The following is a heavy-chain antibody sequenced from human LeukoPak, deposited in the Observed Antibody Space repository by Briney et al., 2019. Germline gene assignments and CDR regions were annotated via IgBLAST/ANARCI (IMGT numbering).Heavy chain of an antibody. Sequence: GGSLRLSCAASGFTFSSYSMNWVRQAPGKGLEWVSSISSSSSYIYYADSVKGRFTISRDNSKNTLYLQMNSLRAEDTAVYYCAKELDLDCSSTSCSFFDYWGQGTLVTVSS. D-gene: IGHD2-2*01. CDR2: ISSSSSYI. J-gene: IGHJ4*02. CDR1: GFTFSSYS. CDR3: AKELDLDCSSTSCSFFDY. V-gene: IGHV3-21*01.